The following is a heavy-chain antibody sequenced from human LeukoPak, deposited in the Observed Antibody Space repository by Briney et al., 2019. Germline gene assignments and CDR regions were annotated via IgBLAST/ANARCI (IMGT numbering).Heavy chain of an antibody. J-gene: IGHJ5*02. D-gene: IGHD1-14*01. V-gene: IGHV3-48*03. CDR3: AKDTTPPKAGFDP. Sequence: GGSLRLSCAASGFTFSSYEMNWVRQAPGKGLEWVSHISSSGSTIYYTDSVKGRFTISRDNSKNSLYLQMNSLRAEDTAVYYCAKDTTPPKAGFDPWGQGTLVTVSS. CDR1: GFTFSSYE. CDR2: ISSSGSTI.